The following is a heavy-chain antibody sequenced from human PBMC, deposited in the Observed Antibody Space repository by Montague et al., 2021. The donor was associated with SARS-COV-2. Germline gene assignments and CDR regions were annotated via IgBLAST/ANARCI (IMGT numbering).Heavy chain of an antibody. J-gene: IGHJ4*02. CDR1: GFSLSTSGMC. D-gene: IGHD3-9*01. Sequence: PALVKPTQTLTLTCTFSGFSLSTSGMCVSWIRQPPGKALEWLALIDWDDDKYYSTSLKTRLTTSKDTSKNQVVLTMINMDPVDTATYYCARIRDYDILTGSYSGFDYWGQGTLVTVSS. CDR3: ARIRDYDILTGSYSGFDY. V-gene: IGHV2-70*01. CDR2: IDWDDDK.